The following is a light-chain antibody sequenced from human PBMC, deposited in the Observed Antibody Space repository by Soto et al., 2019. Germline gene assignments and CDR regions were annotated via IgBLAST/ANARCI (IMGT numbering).Light chain of an antibody. CDR3: QQRQRWPRT. CDR2: HTA. Sequence: EIVLTQSPATRSSFPGDRVTLSCRASQYINTGLARDQHRPGLAPRLLIYHTALRAAGIPARFSASGSGTDFTLTISDVQPEDFALYYCQQRQRWPRTFGQGTKVDIK. CDR1: QYINTG. J-gene: IGKJ1*01. V-gene: IGKV3-11*01.